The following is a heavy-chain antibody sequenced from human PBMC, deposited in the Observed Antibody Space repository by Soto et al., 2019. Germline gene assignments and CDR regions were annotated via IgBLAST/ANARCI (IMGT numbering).Heavy chain of an antibody. CDR3: ARDHSNYEDNWFDP. D-gene: IGHD4-4*01. CDR2: IYSGGST. CDR1: GFTVSSNY. Sequence: GGSLRLSCAASGFTVSSNYMSWVRQAPGKGLEWVSVIYSGGSTYYADSVKGRFTISRHNSKNTLYLQMNSLRAEDTAVYYCARDHSNYEDNWFDPWGQGTLVTV. J-gene: IGHJ5*02. V-gene: IGHV3-53*04.